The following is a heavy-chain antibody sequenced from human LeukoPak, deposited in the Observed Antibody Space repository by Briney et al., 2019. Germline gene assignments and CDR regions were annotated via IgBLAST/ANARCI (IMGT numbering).Heavy chain of an antibody. CDR2: INHSGIT. CDR3: AISHKWLLLDY. CDR1: GASFSGYY. D-gene: IGHD2-15*01. J-gene: IGHJ4*02. Sequence: SETLSLTCAFYGASFSGYYWRWIRQPPGKGLEWIGEINHSGITTYNPSLKSRVTISGDTSKKQFSLKLNSVTAADTAVYYCAISHKWLLLDYWGQGTLVTVSS. V-gene: IGHV4-34*01.